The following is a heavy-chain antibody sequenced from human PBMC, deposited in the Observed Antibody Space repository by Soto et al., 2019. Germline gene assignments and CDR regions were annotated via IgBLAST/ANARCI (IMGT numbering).Heavy chain of an antibody. V-gene: IGHV3-23*01. Sequence: EVQLSESGGGLVQPGGSLRLSCAASRFTFSSYAMSWVRQAPGKGLEWVSAISSSGGSTYYADSVKGRFTTSRDNSKNTLYLQMNSLRAEDTAIYYCASQGVAVSATPWFDPWGQGTLVIVSS. CDR3: ASQGVAVSATPWFDP. J-gene: IGHJ5*02. D-gene: IGHD2-15*01. CDR1: RFTFSSYA. CDR2: ISSSGGST.